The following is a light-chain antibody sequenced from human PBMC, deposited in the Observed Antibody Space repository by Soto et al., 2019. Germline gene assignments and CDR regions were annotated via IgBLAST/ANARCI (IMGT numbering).Light chain of an antibody. J-gene: IGKJ5*01. CDR2: GAS. CDR3: QQHGDAPIT. CDR1: QTVSRNN. V-gene: IGKV3-20*01. Sequence: EIVFTQAPGTLSLSPGEGATLSFMGSQTVSRNNLVWYQQRPGQPPRLLIYGASSRATGIPDRFSGSGSGTDFSLTISRLEPEDFAVYYCQQHGDAPITFGQGTRLEI.